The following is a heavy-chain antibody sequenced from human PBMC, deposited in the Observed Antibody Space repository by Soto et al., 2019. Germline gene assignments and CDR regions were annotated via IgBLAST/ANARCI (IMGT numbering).Heavy chain of an antibody. CDR1: GFIFSVFG. D-gene: IGHD6-19*01. Sequence: GGSLRLSCAASGFIFSVFGMHWVRQAPGKGLEWLSVLSYEGSEEYYADSVRGRFTISRDNSKNTLFLQMDSLRVDDTGVYYCALTRRSSLLEVAGPGFEYWGQGTLVTVSS. V-gene: IGHV3-30*03. CDR3: ALTRRSSLLEVAGPGFEY. CDR2: LSYEGSEE. J-gene: IGHJ4*02.